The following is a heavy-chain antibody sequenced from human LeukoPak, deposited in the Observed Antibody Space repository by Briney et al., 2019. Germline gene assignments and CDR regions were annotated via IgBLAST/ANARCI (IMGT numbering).Heavy chain of an antibody. CDR2: INTNTGKP. V-gene: IGHV7-4-1*02. Sequence: ASVKVSCKASGYTFTSYAMNWVRQAPGQGLEWMGWINTNTGKPTYAPDFTGRFVFSLDTSVSTAYLQINSLKTEDTAIYYCAREVGATGPDYWGQGSLVTVSS. D-gene: IGHD1-26*01. J-gene: IGHJ4*02. CDR3: AREVGATGPDY. CDR1: GYTFTSYA.